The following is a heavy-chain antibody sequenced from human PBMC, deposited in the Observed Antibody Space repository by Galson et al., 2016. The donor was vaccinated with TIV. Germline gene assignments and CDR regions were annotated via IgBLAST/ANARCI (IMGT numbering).Heavy chain of an antibody. CDR3: ARTVPCGGDCYFFDY. V-gene: IGHV1-69*10. D-gene: IGHD2-21*02. J-gene: IGHJ4*02. CDR1: GDTFRTYT. Sequence: SVKVSCKASGDTFRTYTISWVRQAPGQGLEWMGGIIPIHDLSNHAQKFQGRVTINADEPTSTVYMIMSNLRSEDTAVYYRARTVPCGGDCYFFDYWGQGTLVTVSS. CDR2: IIPIHDLS.